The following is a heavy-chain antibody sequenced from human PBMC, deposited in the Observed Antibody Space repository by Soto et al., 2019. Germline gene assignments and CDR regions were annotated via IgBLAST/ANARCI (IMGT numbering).Heavy chain of an antibody. V-gene: IGHV3-15*01. J-gene: IGHJ4*02. D-gene: IGHD3-10*01. CDR3: TTGSLVRGVIIIFDY. Sequence: GSLKISCAASGSTFSNAWMSWVRQAPGKGLEWVGRIKSKTDGGTTDYAAPVKGRFTISRDDSKNTLYLQMNSLKTEDTAVYYCTTGSLVRGVIIIFDYWGQGTLVTVSS. CDR2: IKSKTDGGTT. CDR1: GSTFSNAW.